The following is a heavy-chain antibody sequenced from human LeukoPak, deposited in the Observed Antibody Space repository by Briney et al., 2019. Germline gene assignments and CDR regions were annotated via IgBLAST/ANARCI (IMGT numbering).Heavy chain of an antibody. D-gene: IGHD3-10*01. V-gene: IGHV1-8*01. J-gene: IGHJ4*02. CDR3: ARAATMVRGVIVRY. CDR2: MNPNSGNT. Sequence: ASVKVSCKASGYTFTSYDLNWVRQATGQGLEWMGWMNPNSGNTGYAQKFQGRVTMTRNTSISTAYMELSSLRSEDTAVYYCARAATMVRGVIVRYWGQGTLVTVSS. CDR1: GYTFTSYD.